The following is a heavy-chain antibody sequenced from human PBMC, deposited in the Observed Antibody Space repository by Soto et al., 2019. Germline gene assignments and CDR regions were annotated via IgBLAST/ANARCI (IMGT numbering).Heavy chain of an antibody. Sequence: SETLSLTCAVYGGSFSGYYWSWIRQPPGKGLEWIGEINHSGSTNYNPSLKSRVTISVDTSKNQFSLKLSSVTAADTAVYYCARGVVPAAIDAIRYYYYMDVWGKGTTVTVSS. D-gene: IGHD2-2*01. CDR3: ARGVVPAAIDAIRYYYYMDV. CDR2: INHSGST. V-gene: IGHV4-34*01. J-gene: IGHJ6*03. CDR1: GGSFSGYY.